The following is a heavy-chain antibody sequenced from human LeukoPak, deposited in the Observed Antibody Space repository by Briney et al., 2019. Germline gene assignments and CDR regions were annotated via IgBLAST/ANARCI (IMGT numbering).Heavy chain of an antibody. J-gene: IGHJ6*04. CDR3: ARDAITMVRGVIDRFYYGMDV. D-gene: IGHD3-10*01. CDR1: GFPFSSYS. Sequence: GGSLRLSCAASGFPFSSYSMNWVRQAPGKGLEWVSSISSSSSYIYYADSVKGRFTISRDNAKNSLYLQMNSLRAEDTAVYYCARDAITMVRGVIDRFYYGMDVWGKGTTVTVSS. V-gene: IGHV3-21*01. CDR2: ISSSSSYI.